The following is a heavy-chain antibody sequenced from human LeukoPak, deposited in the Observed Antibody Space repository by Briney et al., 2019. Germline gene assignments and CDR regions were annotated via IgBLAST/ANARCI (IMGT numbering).Heavy chain of an antibody. CDR3: ARAVDSVVAFDI. CDR1: GYTFTRYG. V-gene: IGHV1-18*01. D-gene: IGHD2-21*01. CDR2: ISAYNGNT. J-gene: IGHJ3*02. Sequence: AASVTVSCKASGYTFTRYGISWVRQAPGEGLEWMGWISAYNGNTNYAQKLRGRVTMTTDTSTSTAYMELRSLRSDDTAVYYCARAVDSVVAFDIWGQGTMVTVSS.